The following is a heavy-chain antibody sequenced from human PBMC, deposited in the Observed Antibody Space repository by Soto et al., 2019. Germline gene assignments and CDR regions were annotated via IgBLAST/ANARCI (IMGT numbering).Heavy chain of an antibody. J-gene: IGHJ4*02. D-gene: IGHD6-19*01. CDR2: INPSGGST. Sequence: GASVKVSCKASGYTFTSYYMHWVRQAPGQGLEWMGIINPSGGSTSYAQKFQGRVTMTRDTSTSTVYMELSSLRSEDTAVYYCARDPTYSSGWYGGGFDYWGQGTLVTVSS. V-gene: IGHV1-46*03. CDR1: GYTFTSYY. CDR3: ARDPTYSSGWYGGGFDY.